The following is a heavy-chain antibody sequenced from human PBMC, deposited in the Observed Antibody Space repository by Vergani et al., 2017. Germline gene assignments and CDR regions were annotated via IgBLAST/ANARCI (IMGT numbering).Heavy chain of an antibody. Sequence: QVQLQASGPGRVKPSQTLSLTCTMSGGSISAGYYFWSWIRQPAGKGLEWLGHISASGNASHSPSLKTRVSMSVDTSPNQFSLTVTSVTAADTAIYFCARRSGGYYSGGKVHPLRTAFDVWGHGTVVTVSS. CDR2: ISASGNA. CDR1: GGSISAGYYF. V-gene: IGHV4-61*02. D-gene: IGHD2-15*01. CDR3: ARRSGGYYSGGKVHPLRTAFDV. J-gene: IGHJ3*01.